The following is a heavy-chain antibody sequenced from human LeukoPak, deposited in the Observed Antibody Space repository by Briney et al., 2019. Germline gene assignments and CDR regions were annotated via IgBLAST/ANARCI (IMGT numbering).Heavy chain of an antibody. CDR2: SRSKAQSYST. CDR1: GFTFSDHY. Sequence: GESLKISCAVSGFTFSDHYMDWVRQAPGKGLEWVARSRSKAQSYSTEYAASVKGRFTISRDDSKDLLYLQMNSLKTEDTAVYYCAREGRDAYNYAFDTWGQGTMVTVSS. V-gene: IGHV3-72*01. CDR3: AREGRDAYNYAFDT. J-gene: IGHJ3*02. D-gene: IGHD5-24*01.